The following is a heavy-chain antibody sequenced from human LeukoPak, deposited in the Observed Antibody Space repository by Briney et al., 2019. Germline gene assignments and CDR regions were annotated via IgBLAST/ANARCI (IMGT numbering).Heavy chain of an antibody. CDR2: ISWNSGSI. Sequence: QPGRSLRLSCAASGFTFDDYAMHWVRQAPGKGLEWVSGISWNSGSIGYADSVKGRFTISRDNAKNSLYLQMNSLRAEDTALYYCAKGVSVTAIINDAFDIWGQGTMVTVSS. V-gene: IGHV3-9*01. J-gene: IGHJ3*02. CDR3: AKGVSVTAIINDAFDI. D-gene: IGHD2-21*02. CDR1: GFTFDDYA.